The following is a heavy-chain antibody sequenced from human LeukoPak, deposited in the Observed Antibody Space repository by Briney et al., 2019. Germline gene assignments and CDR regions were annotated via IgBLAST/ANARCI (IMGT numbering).Heavy chain of an antibody. CDR1: GSTFNGHW. J-gene: IGHJ4*02. CDR2: IKEDGRQA. Sequence: PGGSLRLSCVGSGSTFNGHWLTWVRQAPGRGLEWVASIKEDGRQAYYMDSVKDRFTISRDNSEKSLYLQMNSLRIEDTAVYYCAREWYDYGGDSEGYWGQGTLVSVSS. CDR3: AREWYDYGGDSEGY. V-gene: IGHV3-7*01. D-gene: IGHD4-23*01.